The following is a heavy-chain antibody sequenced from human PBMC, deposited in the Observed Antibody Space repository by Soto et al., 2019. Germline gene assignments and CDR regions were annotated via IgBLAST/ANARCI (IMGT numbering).Heavy chain of an antibody. V-gene: IGHV4-31*03. Sequence: TLSVTCPVSGCSISSGGYYWSWIRQHPGKGLEWIGYIYYSGSTYYNPSLKSRVTISVDTSKNQFSLKLSSVTAADTAVYYCARTGASNYGTDVLCQCTTVT. CDR2: IYYSGST. CDR1: GCSISSGGYY. J-gene: IGHJ6*02. D-gene: IGHD3-3*02. CDR3: ARTGASNYGTDV.